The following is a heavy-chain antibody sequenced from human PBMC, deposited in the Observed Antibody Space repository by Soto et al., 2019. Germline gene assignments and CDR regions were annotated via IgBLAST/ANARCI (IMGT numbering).Heavy chain of an antibody. D-gene: IGHD3-10*01. CDR1: GLTLSNYA. Sequence: LRLSCAASGLTLSNYAMTWVRQAPGKGLEWVSSISGSSTQAYYADSVRGRLTISRDNSKNTLYLETSSLRAEDTAIYHCAKDSIGRHLDFDYWGQGTLVTVSS. J-gene: IGHJ4*02. CDR3: AKDSIGRHLDFDY. V-gene: IGHV3-23*05. CDR2: ISGSSTQA.